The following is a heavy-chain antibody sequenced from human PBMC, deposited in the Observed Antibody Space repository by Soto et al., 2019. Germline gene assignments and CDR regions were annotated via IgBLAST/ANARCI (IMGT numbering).Heavy chain of an antibody. CDR1: GFTFSNYA. J-gene: IGHJ4*02. CDR3: AKGQGYYYDASGYTFDY. D-gene: IGHD3-22*01. Sequence: EVQLLESGGDLVQPGGSLRLSCAASGFTFSNYAMSWFRQAPGKGLEWVSAISGSAINTYYADSVRGRFTISRDNSKITLYLQMNHLRAEDTAVYSCAKGQGYYYDASGYTFDYWGQGTLVTVSS. CDR2: ISGSAINT. V-gene: IGHV3-23*01.